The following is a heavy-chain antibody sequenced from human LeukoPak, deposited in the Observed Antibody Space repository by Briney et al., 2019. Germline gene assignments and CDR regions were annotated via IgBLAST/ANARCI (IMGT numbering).Heavy chain of an antibody. J-gene: IGHJ5*02. CDR2: IIPIFGTA. CDR3: ARGGALYCSSTSCMNWFDP. D-gene: IGHD2-2*01. CDR1: GGTFSSYA. Sequence: SVKVSCKASGGTFSSYAISWVRQAPGQGLEWMGGIIPIFGTANYAQKFQGRVTITTDESTSTAYMELSSLRSEDTAVYYCARGGALYCSSTSCMNWFDPWGQGTLVTVSS. V-gene: IGHV1-69*05.